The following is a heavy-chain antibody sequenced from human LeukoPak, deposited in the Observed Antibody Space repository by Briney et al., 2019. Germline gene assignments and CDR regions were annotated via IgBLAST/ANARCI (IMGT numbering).Heavy chain of an antibody. V-gene: IGHV3-48*01. CDR2: ITSSSNTI. J-gene: IGHJ5*02. CDR3: ARDGVEFYNWFDP. D-gene: IGHD2-21*01. Sequence: GVLRLSCAASGFTFSSYSMNWVRQAPGKGLEWVSYITSSSNTIYYADSVKGRFTISRDNAKNSLYLQMNSLRAEDTAVYYCARDGVEFYNWFDPWGQGTLVTVSS. CDR1: GFTFSSYS.